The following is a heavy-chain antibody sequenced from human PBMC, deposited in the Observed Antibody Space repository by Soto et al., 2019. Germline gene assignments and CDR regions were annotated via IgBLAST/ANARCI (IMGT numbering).Heavy chain of an antibody. J-gene: IGHJ6*02. CDR1: GFTFSSYW. D-gene: IGHD3-3*01. V-gene: IGHV3-7*01. Sequence: LRLSCAASGFTFSSYWMSWVRQAPGKGLEWVANIKQDGSEKYYVDSVKGRFTISRDNAKNSLYLQMNSLRAEDTAVYYCARSVLLEWFYYYYGMDVWGQGTTVTVSS. CDR2: IKQDGSEK. CDR3: ARSVLLEWFYYYYGMDV.